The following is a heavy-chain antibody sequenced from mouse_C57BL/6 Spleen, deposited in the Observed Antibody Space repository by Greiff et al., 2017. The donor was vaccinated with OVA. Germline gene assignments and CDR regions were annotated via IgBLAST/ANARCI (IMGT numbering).Heavy chain of an antibody. Sequence: EVHLVESGGGLVQPGGSMKLSCVASGFTFSNHWMNWVRQSPEKGLEWVAQIKLKSDNFATHYAESVKGRFTISRDDSKSSVSLQMNNLRAEDTGIYYCTDITSVEVYWGQGTTLTVSS. CDR2: IKLKSDNFAT. CDR3: TDITSVEVY. D-gene: IGHD1-1*01. V-gene: IGHV6-3*01. CDR1: GFTFSNHW. J-gene: IGHJ2*01.